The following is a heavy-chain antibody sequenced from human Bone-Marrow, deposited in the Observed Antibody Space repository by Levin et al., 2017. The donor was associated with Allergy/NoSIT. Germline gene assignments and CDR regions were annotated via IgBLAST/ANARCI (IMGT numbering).Heavy chain of an antibody. J-gene: IGHJ4*02. CDR1: GFTFSSYA. V-gene: IGHV3-30*04. CDR3: ARVSWYGDYPRDY. Sequence: SCAASGFTFSSYAMHWVRQAPGKGLEWVAVISYDGSNKYYADSVKGRFTISRDNSKNTLYLQMNSLRAEDTAVYYCARVSWYGDYPRDYWGQGTLVTVSS. D-gene: IGHD4-17*01. CDR2: ISYDGSNK.